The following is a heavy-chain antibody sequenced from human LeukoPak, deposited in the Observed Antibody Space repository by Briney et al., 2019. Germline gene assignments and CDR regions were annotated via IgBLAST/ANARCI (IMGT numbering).Heavy chain of an antibody. CDR2: INSDGSST. J-gene: IGHJ4*02. Sequence: GGSLRLSCAASGFTFSSYWMHWVRQAPGKGLVWVSRINSDGSSTSYADSVRGRFSISRDDAKNTLYLQINSLRAEDTAMYYCAREGGISIFGVVINWGQGTLVTVSS. CDR1: GFTFSSYW. CDR3: AREGGISIFGVVIN. D-gene: IGHD3-3*01. V-gene: IGHV3-74*01.